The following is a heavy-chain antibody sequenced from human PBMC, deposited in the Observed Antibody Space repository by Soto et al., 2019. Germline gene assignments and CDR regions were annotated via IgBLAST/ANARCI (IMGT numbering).Heavy chain of an antibody. CDR2: IWYDGSNT. V-gene: IGHV3-33*08. J-gene: IGHJ4*02. CDR1: GFTFSNAW. Sequence: GGSLRLSCAASGFTFSNAWMSWVRQAPGKGLEWVAHIWYDGSNTYYADSVKGRFTISRDNSRNTLYLQMNSLRAEDTAVYHCVRDLLGSGGHFDYWGQGTPVTVSS. CDR3: VRDLLGSGGHFDY. D-gene: IGHD7-27*01.